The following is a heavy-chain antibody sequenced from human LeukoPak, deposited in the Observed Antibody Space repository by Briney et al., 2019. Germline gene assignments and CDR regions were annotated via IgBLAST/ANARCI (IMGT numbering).Heavy chain of an antibody. CDR3: VIGDAFDI. CDR1: GYTFTSYY. Sequence: ASVKVSCKASGYTFTSYYMHWVRQAPGQGLEWMGIINPSGGSTSYAQKFQGRVTITADESTSTAYMELSSLRSEDTAVYYCVIGDAFDIWGQGTMVTVSS. J-gene: IGHJ3*02. V-gene: IGHV1-46*01. CDR2: INPSGGST.